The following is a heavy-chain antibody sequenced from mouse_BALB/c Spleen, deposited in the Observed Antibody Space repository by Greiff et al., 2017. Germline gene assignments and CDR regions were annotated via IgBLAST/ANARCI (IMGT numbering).Heavy chain of an antibody. CDR2: IYPGSGNT. CDR3: ARRNGYDMFAY. D-gene: IGHD2-2*01. J-gene: IGHJ3*01. V-gene: IGHV1-84*02. CDR1: GYTFTDYY. Sequence: LQESGPELVKPGASVKISCKASGYTFTDYYINWVKQKPGQGLEWIGWIYPGSGNTKYNEKFKGKATLTVDTSSSTAYMQLSSLTSEDTAVYFCARRNGYDMFAYWGQGTLVTVSA.